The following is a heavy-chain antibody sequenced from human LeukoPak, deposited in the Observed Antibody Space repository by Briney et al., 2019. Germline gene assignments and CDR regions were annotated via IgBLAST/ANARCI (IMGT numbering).Heavy chain of an antibody. J-gene: IGHJ5*02. CDR3: PGKSNLTFAH. D-gene: IGHD4-11*01. V-gene: IGHV4-34*01. Sequence: SETLSLTCAVYGGSFSSYYWNWIRQPPGKGLEWIGEINHSGSTNYNPSLKSRVTISVDTSKNQFSLNLSSVTAADTAVYYCPGKSNLTFAHWGQGTLVPVSS. CDR2: INHSGST. CDR1: GGSFSSYY.